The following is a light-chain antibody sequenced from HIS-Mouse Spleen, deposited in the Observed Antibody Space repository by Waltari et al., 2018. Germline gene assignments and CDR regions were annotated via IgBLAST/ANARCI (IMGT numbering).Light chain of an antibody. Sequence: QSALTQPASVSGSPGQSITISCTGTSSDVGGYNYVSWYQQHPGKAPKLMIYEVGNRPAGVSNRFSGSKSGNTASLTISVLQAEDEADYYCSSYTSSSTLKVFGGGTKLTVL. V-gene: IGLV2-14*01. J-gene: IGLJ2*01. CDR2: EVG. CDR1: SSDVGGYNY. CDR3: SSYTSSSTLKV.